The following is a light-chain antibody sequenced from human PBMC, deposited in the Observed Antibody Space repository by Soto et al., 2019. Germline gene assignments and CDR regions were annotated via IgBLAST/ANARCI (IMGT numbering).Light chain of an antibody. V-gene: IGKV3-20*01. CDR3: QQYVSSPYT. CDR2: GAS. J-gene: IGKJ2*01. Sequence: EIVLTQSPGTLSLSPGERATLSCRASQSVSSNYLAWYRQKPGQAPRLLIYGASNRATGIPDRFSGSGSGTDFTLTISRLEPDDSAVYYCQQYVSSPYTFGQGTKLEIK. CDR1: QSVSSNY.